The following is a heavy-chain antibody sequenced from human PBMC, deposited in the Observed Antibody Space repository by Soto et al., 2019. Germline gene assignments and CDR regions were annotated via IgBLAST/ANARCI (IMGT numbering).Heavy chain of an antibody. V-gene: IGHV3-23*01. CDR2: ISGSGGST. CDR1: EFTFRSYA. D-gene: IGHD1-26*01. J-gene: IGHJ4*02. CDR3: ARRGSGSYYDY. Sequence: PGGSLRLSCAASEFTFRSYAMRWVRQAPGKGLEWVSAISGSGGSTYYADSVKGRFTISRDNSKNTLYLQMNSLRAEDTAVYYCARRGSGSYYDYWGQGTLVNVSS.